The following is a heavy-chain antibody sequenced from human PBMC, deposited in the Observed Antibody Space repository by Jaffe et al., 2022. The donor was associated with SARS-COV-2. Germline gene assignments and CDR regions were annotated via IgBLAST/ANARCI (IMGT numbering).Heavy chain of an antibody. Sequence: QVQLQPWGAGLLKPSETLSLTCAVYDGPFIGFYWTWIRQPPGKGLEWIGEISHGGTTTYSPSLQGRLTLSVDKSKSQFSLRLTSVTAADTAVYYCARGRQLQVVRRLRGGIDPWGQGTLVTVSS. J-gene: IGHJ5*02. D-gene: IGHD2-21*01. V-gene: IGHV4-34*01. CDR1: DGPFIGFY. CDR2: ISHGGTT. CDR3: ARGRQLQVVRRLRGGIDP.